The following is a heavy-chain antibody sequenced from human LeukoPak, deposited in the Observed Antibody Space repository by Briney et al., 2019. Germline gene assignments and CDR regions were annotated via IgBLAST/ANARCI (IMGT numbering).Heavy chain of an antibody. CDR2: IRYDGSNK. D-gene: IGHD5-24*01. CDR3: ARDREMATRLHDAFDI. J-gene: IGHJ3*02. V-gene: IGHV3-30*02. CDR1: GFTFSSYW. Sequence: GGSLRLSCATSGFTFSSYWMSWVRQAPGKGLEWVAFIRYDGSNKYYADSVKGRFTTSRDNSKNTLYLQMNSLRADDTAVYYCARDREMATRLHDAFDIWGQGTMVTVSS.